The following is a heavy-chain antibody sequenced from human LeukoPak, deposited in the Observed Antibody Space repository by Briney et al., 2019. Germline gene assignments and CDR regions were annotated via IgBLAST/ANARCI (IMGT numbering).Heavy chain of an antibody. CDR2: ISSIGSTV. D-gene: IGHD6-19*01. V-gene: IGHV3-48*03. Sequence: GGSLRLSCAASGFTFGSYEMNWVRQAPGKGLEWVSYISSIGSTVYYADSVKGRFTTSRDNAKNSLYLQMNSLRAEDTAVYYCLSSGWFFDYWGQGTLVTVSS. J-gene: IGHJ4*02. CDR3: LSSGWFFDY. CDR1: GFTFGSYE.